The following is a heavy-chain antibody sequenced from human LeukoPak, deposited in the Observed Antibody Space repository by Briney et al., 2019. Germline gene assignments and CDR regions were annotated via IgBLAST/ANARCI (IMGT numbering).Heavy chain of an antibody. V-gene: IGHV4-59*08. J-gene: IGHJ3*02. CDR2: IYYSGST. D-gene: IGHD2-2*01. Sequence: SETLSLACTVSGGASSSYYWSWIRQPPGKGLEWIWYIYYSGSTNYNPSLKSRVTISVDTSKNQFSLKLSSVTAADTAVYYCARLWRYCSSTSCYDDAFDIWGQGTMVTVSS. CDR3: ARLWRYCSSTSCYDDAFDI. CDR1: GGASSSYY.